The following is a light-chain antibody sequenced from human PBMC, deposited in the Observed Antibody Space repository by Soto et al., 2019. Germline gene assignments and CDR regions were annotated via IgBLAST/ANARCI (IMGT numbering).Light chain of an antibody. CDR1: SSDVGGYNC. J-gene: IGLJ1*01. CDR2: DVS. V-gene: IGLV2-14*03. CDR3: SSYTSSTTEV. Sequence: QLVLTQPASVSGSPGQSITISCTGTSSDVGGYNCVSWYQHHPGKAPKLMIYDVSSRPSGVSYRFSGSKSGNTASLTISGLQAEDEADYYCSSYTSSTTEVFGTGTKLTVL.